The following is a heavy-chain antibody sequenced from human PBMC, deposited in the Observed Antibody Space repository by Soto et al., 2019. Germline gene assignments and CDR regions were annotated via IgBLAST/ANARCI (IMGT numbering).Heavy chain of an antibody. CDR3: ARDGEYRYGYGFDY. Sequence: QVQLQESGPGLVKPSQTLSLTCTVSGGSISSGGYYWSWIRKHPGKGLEWIGYIYYSGSTYYNPSLRSRVTLSVDTSKNQFSLKLSSVTAADTAVYSWARDGEYRYGYGFDYWGQGTLVTVSS. J-gene: IGHJ4*02. CDR2: IYYSGST. D-gene: IGHD5-18*01. V-gene: IGHV4-31*03. CDR1: GGSISSGGYY.